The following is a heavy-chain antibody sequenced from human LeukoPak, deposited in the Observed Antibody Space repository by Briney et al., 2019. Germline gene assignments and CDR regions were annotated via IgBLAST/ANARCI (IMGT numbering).Heavy chain of an antibody. Sequence: SETLSLTCTVSGGSISSYYWSWIRQPPGKGLEWIAYIYYSGSTNYNPSLKSRVTIALATSKNQFSLKVISVTAADTAVYYCGRSLYSGSYYTLDYWGQGTLVTISS. J-gene: IGHJ4*02. D-gene: IGHD1-26*01. CDR3: GRSLYSGSYYTLDY. V-gene: IGHV4-59*01. CDR2: IYYSGST. CDR1: GGSISSYY.